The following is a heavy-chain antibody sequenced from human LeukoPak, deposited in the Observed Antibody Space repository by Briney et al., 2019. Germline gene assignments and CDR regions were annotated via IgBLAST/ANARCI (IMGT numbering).Heavy chain of an antibody. J-gene: IGHJ1*01. V-gene: IGHV3-21*01. Sequence: GGSLRLSCAASGFTFSTYSMNWVRQAPGKGLEWVSSISSSSSYIYYADSVKGRFTISRDNAKNSLYLQMNSLRVEDTAVYYCARGGMSYYDFWSGHSEFQHWGQGTLVTVSS. D-gene: IGHD3-3*01. CDR3: ARGGMSYYDFWSGHSEFQH. CDR1: GFTFSTYS. CDR2: ISSSSSYI.